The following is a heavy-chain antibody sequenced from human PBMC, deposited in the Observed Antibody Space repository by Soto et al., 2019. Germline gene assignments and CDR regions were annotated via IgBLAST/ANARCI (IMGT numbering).Heavy chain of an antibody. J-gene: IGHJ6*03. CDR3: ARGYCSSTSCYLVEYYYYYYMHV. Sequence: EVQLVESGGGLVKPGGSLRLSCAASGFTFSSYSMNWVSQAPGKGLEWVSSTSSSSSYIYYADSVKGRFTISRDNAKNSLYLQMNSLRAEDTAVYYCARGYCSSTSCYLVEYYYYYYMHVWGKGTTVTVSS. V-gene: IGHV3-21*01. D-gene: IGHD2-2*01. CDR1: GFTFSSYS. CDR2: TSSSSSYI.